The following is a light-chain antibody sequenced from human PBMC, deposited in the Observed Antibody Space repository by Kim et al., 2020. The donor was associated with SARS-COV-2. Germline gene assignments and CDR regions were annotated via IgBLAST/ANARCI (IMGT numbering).Light chain of an antibody. Sequence: EIVLTQSPATLSLSPGERATLYCRASQGISSYLAWYQQKTGQAPTLLIYDASNRATGIPARFSGSGSGSDFTLTISSLEPDDVAVYYCRQRTSWPTVTFGGGTKVDIK. J-gene: IGKJ4*01. CDR1: QGISSY. V-gene: IGKV3-11*01. CDR2: DAS. CDR3: RQRTSWPTVT.